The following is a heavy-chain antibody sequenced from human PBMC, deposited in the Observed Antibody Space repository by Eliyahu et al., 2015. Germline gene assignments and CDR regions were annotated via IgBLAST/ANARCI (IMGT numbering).Heavy chain of an antibody. J-gene: IGHJ3*02. CDR2: INPNSGGT. CDR3: ARGSGRRYSSAWYVVGGLPDGDAFDI. Sequence: QVQLVQSGAEVKKPGASVKVSCKASGYTFTXYXXHWVXXAPGHGLEXMGWINPNSGGTNSAQKFQGWVTMTRDTSISTAYMELSRLRSDDTAVYYCARGSGRRYSSAWYVVGGLPDGDAFDIWGQGTMVTVSS. CDR1: GYTFTXYX. D-gene: IGHD6-19*01. V-gene: IGHV1-2*04.